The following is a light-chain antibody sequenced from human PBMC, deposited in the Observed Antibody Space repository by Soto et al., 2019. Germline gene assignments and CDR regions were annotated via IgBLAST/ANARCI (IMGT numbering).Light chain of an antibody. CDR2: DAS. J-gene: IGKJ5*01. V-gene: IGKV3D-20*02. CDR3: QQRSNWPPEIT. Sequence: EIVLTQSPGTLSLSRVEIASPACMGSQSVSSSSLAWYQQKPGQAPRLLLYDASNRATGIPARFSGSGSGTDFTLTISSLEPEDFAVYFCQQRSNWPPEITFGQGTRLEIK. CDR1: QSVSSSS.